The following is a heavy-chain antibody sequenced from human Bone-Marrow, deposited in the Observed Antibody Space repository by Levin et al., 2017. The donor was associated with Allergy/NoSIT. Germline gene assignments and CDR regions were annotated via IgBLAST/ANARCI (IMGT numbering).Heavy chain of an antibody. V-gene: IGHV3-30-3*01. CDR2: ISYDGSNK. CDR1: GFTFSSYA. CDR3: ARGGVTMVRGLSGY. D-gene: IGHD3-10*01. J-gene: IGHJ4*02. Sequence: GGSLRLSCAASGFTFSSYAMHWVRQAPGKGLEWVAVISYDGSNKYYADSVKGRFTISRDNSKNTLYLQMNSLRAEDTAVYYCARGGVTMVRGLSGYWGQGTLVTVSS.